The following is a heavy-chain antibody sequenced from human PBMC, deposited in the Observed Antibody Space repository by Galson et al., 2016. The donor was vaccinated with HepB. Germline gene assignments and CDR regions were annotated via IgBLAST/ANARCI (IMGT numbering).Heavy chain of an antibody. Sequence: SLRLSCAASGFTFTNYDMHWVRQVTGKGLEWVSAIGVAGDTYYSGSLKGRFTISRDNGKTSLYLQMDSLRAGDTAVYYCTRDADPIDASSPYSYAMDVWGKGTTVIVSS. CDR1: GFTFTNYD. CDR3: TRDADPIDASSPYSYAMDV. J-gene: IGHJ6*04. D-gene: IGHD6-13*01. V-gene: IGHV3-13*04. CDR2: IGVAGDT.